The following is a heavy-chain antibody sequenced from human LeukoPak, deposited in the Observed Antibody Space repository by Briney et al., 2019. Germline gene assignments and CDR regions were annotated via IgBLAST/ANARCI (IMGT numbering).Heavy chain of an antibody. CDR2: INPSSGTT. Sequence: VASVKVSCKASGYTFTGYYMHWVRQAPGQGLEWMGIINPSSGTTNYAQKFQGRVTMTRDMSTSTVYMELSSLRSEDTAVYYCARGPHKRTYDRDNWFDPWGQGTLVTVSS. CDR1: GYTFTGYY. D-gene: IGHD3-3*01. V-gene: IGHV1-46*01. J-gene: IGHJ5*02. CDR3: ARGPHKRTYDRDNWFDP.